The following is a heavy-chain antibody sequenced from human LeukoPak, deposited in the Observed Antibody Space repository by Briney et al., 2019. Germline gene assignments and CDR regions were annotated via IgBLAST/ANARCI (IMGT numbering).Heavy chain of an antibody. CDR1: GFTFSSYE. CDR2: ISSSGSTI. D-gene: IGHD4-17*01. V-gene: IGHV3-48*03. CDR3: AKEIWPTVTTPGHTHFDY. Sequence: GGSLRLSCAASGFTFSSYEMNWVRQAAGKGLEWVSYISSSGSTIYYADSVKGRFTISRDNAKNSLYLQMDSLRAEDTAVYYCAKEIWPTVTTPGHTHFDYWGQGTLVTVSS. J-gene: IGHJ4*02.